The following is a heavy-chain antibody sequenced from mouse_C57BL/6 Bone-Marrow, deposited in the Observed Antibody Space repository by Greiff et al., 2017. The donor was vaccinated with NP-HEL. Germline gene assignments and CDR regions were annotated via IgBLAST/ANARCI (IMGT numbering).Heavy chain of an antibody. D-gene: IGHD2-4*01. V-gene: IGHV1-26*01. CDR3: ASGIYYDYDEDY. CDR1: GYTFTDYY. CDR2: INTNNGGT. Sequence: EVQLQQSGPELVKPGASVKISCKASGYTFTDYYMNWVKQSHGKSLEWIGDINTNNGGTSYNQKFKGKATLTVDKSSSTAYMELRSLTSEDSAVYYCASGIYYDYDEDYWGQGTTLTVSS. J-gene: IGHJ2*01.